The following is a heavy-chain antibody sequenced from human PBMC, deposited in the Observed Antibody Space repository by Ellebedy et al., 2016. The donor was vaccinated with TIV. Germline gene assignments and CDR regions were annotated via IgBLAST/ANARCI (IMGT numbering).Heavy chain of an antibody. D-gene: IGHD3-9*01. J-gene: IGHJ3*02. CDR1: GYTSTGDF. CDR2: ISPNSGAT. CDR3: ARENYDILTGYTHGFDI. V-gene: IGHV1-2*02. Sequence: ASVKVSCKASGYTSTGDFLHWVRQAPGQGLEWMGWISPNSGATNYAQKFQGRVSMTRDTSISTAYMELSRLRSDDTAVYYCARENYDILTGYTHGFDIWGQGAMVIVSS.